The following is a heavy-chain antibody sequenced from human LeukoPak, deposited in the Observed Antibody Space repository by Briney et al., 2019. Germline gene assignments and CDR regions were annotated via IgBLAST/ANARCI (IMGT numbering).Heavy chain of an antibody. V-gene: IGHV3-73*01. D-gene: IGHD1-14*01. CDR2: IRSKANNYAT. CDR3: ARGTRVFPRTTNVVQH. CDR1: GFTFSGSA. Sequence: PGGSLRLSCAASGFTFSGSAMHWVRQASGKGLEWVGRIRSKANNYATAYTASVKGRFTISRDDSKNTAYLQMNSLRAEDTAVYYCARGTRVFPRTTNVVQHWGQGTLVTVSS. J-gene: IGHJ1*01.